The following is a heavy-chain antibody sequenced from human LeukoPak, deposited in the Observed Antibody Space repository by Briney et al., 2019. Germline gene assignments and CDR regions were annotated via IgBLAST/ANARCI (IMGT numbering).Heavy chain of an antibody. D-gene: IGHD6-6*01. CDR1: GFTFSSYG. V-gene: IGHV3-30*02. CDR3: AKDPEYSSSSVYFDY. J-gene: IGHJ4*02. CDR2: IRYDGSNK. Sequence: GGSLRLSCAASGFTFSSYGMHWVRQAPGKGLEWVAFIRYDGSNKYYADSMKGRFTISRDNSKNTLYLQMNSLRAEDTAVYYCAKDPEYSSSSVYFDYWGQGTLVTVSS.